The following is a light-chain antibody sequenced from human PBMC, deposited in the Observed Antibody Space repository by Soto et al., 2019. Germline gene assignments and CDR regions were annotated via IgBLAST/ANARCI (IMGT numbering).Light chain of an antibody. CDR3: NSYAGSNSFV. CDR2: EVN. Sequence: QSVLTQPASLSGYPGQSITISCTGASSDVGAYNYVSWYQQHPGKAPQLMIYEVNKRPSGVPDRFSGSKSGNTASLTVSGLQAEDEADYYCNSYAGSNSFVFGSGTKVTVL. V-gene: IGLV2-8*01. J-gene: IGLJ1*01. CDR1: SSDVGAYNY.